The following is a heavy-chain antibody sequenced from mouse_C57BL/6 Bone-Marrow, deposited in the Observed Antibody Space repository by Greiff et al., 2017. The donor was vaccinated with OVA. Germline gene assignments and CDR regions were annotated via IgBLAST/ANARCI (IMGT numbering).Heavy chain of an antibody. CDR1: GYTFTSYW. D-gene: IGHD4-1*01. CDR3: ARLGALLAY. Sequence: QVQLQQPGAELVRPGSSVKLSCKASGYTFTSYWMHWVKQRPIQGLEWIGNIDPSDSETHYNQKFKDKATLTVDKSSSTAYMQLSSLTSEDAAVYYCARLGALLAYWGQGTLVTVSA. CDR2: IDPSDSET. J-gene: IGHJ3*01. V-gene: IGHV1-52*01.